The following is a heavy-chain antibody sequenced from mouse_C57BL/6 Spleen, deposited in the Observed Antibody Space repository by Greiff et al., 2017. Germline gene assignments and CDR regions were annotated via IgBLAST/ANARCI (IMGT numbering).Heavy chain of an antibody. D-gene: IGHD2-4*01. CDR1: GYTFTSYW. CDR2: IDPSDSET. Sequence: QVQLQQPGAELVRPGSSVKLSCKASGYTFTSYWMHWVKQRPIQGLEWIGNIDPSDSETHYNQKFKDKATLTVDKSSSTAYMQLSSLTSEDSSVSYCASDDYDGPFDYWGQVTTLTVSS. CDR3: ASDDYDGPFDY. J-gene: IGHJ2*01. V-gene: IGHV1-52*01.